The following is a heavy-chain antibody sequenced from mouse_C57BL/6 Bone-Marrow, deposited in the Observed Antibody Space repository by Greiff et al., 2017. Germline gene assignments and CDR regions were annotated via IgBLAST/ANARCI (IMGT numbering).Heavy chain of an antibody. Sequence: DVQLQESGAELVRPGASVKLSCTASGFNIKDDYMHWVKQRPEQGLEWIGWIGPENGDTEYASKFQGKATITADTSSNTAYLQRSSLTSEDTAVYYCTTWGGSSLGYAMDYWGQGTSVTVSS. D-gene: IGHD1-1*01. CDR2: IGPENGDT. J-gene: IGHJ4*01. V-gene: IGHV14-4*01. CDR1: GFNIKDDY. CDR3: TTWGGSSLGYAMDY.